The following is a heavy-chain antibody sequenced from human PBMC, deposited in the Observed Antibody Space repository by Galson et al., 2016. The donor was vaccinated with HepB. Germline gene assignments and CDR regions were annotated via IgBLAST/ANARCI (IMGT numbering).Heavy chain of an antibody. CDR3: STFSNWDGGGFWYFDL. Sequence: QSGAEVKYPGESLTISCKGSGNSFSTHWIGWVRQMPGKGLEWMGSIYPGDSQTTYNPSFQGQVIISADNSISTAFLQWSSLKASDSAIYYCSTFSNWDGGGFWYFDLWGRGTLVTVSS. J-gene: IGHJ2*01. V-gene: IGHV5-51*01. CDR2: IYPGDSQT. D-gene: IGHD1-1*01. CDR1: GNSFSTHW.